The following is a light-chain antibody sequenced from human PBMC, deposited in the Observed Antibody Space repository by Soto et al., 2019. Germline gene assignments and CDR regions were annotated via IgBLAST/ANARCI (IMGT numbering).Light chain of an antibody. J-gene: IGKJ2*01. V-gene: IGKV1-39*01. CDR1: QSISSY. CDR3: QQSYSTPQT. CDR2: AAS. Sequence: DIQMTQSPSSLSASVGDRVTITCRASQSISSYLNWYQQKPGKAPKLLIYAASSLQSGVPSRFSGSGSGTDSTLTISSLQPEDFATYYCQQSYSTPQTFGQGTKLEIK.